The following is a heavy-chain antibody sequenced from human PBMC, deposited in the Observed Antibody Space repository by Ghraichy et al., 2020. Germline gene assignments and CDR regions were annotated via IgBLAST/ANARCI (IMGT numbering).Heavy chain of an antibody. V-gene: IGHV4-59*01. CDR1: GGSISSYY. J-gene: IGHJ5*02. CDR3: ARGGDILTGPNWFDP. D-gene: IGHD3-9*01. CDR2: IYYSGST. Sequence: SETLSLTCTVSGGSISSYYWSWIRQPPGKGLEWIGYIYYSGSTNYNPSLKSRVTISVDTSKNQFSLKLSSVTAADTAVYYCARGGDILTGPNWFDPWGQGTLVTVSS.